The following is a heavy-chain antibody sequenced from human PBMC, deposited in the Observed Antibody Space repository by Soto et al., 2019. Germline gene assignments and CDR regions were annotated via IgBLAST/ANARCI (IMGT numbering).Heavy chain of an antibody. J-gene: IGHJ4*02. CDR3: ARDSLYYYDSSGPD. CDR2: ISSSSSTI. V-gene: IGHV3-48*02. CDR1: GFTFSSYS. Sequence: GSLRLSCAASGFTFSSYSMNWVRQAPGKGLEWVSYISSSSSTIYYADSVKGRFTISRDNAKNSLYLQMNSLRDEDTAVYYCARDSLYYYDSSGPDWGQGTLVTVSS. D-gene: IGHD3-22*01.